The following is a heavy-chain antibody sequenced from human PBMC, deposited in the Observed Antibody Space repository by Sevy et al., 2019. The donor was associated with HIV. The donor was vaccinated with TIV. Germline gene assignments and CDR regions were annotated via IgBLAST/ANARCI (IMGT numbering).Heavy chain of an antibody. CDR1: GFTFSSYE. J-gene: IGHJ4*02. D-gene: IGHD5-12*01. Sequence: GGSLRLSCAASGFTFSSYEMNWVRQAPGKGLEWVSYISSSGSTIYYADSVKGRFTISRDNAKNSLYLQMNSLRAEDTAVYYCAREGAGYSGYDERVGFDYWGQGTLVTVSS. V-gene: IGHV3-48*03. CDR3: AREGAGYSGYDERVGFDY. CDR2: ISSSGSTI.